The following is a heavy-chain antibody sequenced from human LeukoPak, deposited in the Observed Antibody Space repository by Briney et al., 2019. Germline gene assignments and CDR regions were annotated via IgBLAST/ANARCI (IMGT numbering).Heavy chain of an antibody. Sequence: RGESLRISCKGSGYSFTSYWIGWVRQMPGKGREWMGIVYPGDSDTRYSPSFQGQATISADKSISTAYLQWSSLKASDTAMYYCARNRLDSSGYKSDYYYMDVWGKGTTVTVSS. CDR3: ARNRLDSSGYKSDYYYMDV. D-gene: IGHD3-22*01. CDR1: GYSFTSYW. CDR2: VYPGDSDT. J-gene: IGHJ6*03. V-gene: IGHV5-51*01.